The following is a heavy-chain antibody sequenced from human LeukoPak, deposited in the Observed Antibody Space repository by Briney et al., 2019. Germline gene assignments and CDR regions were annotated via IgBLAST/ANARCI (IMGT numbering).Heavy chain of an antibody. CDR2: ISGSGGST. CDR3: AARYQLLRRAGFDP. Sequence: GGSLRLSCAASGFTFSSYAMSWVRQAPGKGLEWVSAISGSGGSTYYADSVKGRFTISRDNSKNTLYLQMNSLRAEDTAVYYCAARYQLLRRAGFDPWGQGTLVTVSS. J-gene: IGHJ5*02. D-gene: IGHD2-2*01. V-gene: IGHV3-23*01. CDR1: GFTFSSYA.